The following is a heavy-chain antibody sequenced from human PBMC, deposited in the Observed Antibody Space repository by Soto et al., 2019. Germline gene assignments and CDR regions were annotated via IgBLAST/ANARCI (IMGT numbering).Heavy chain of an antibody. V-gene: IGHV3-23*01. J-gene: IGHJ5*02. D-gene: IGHD2-2*01. CDR3: AKDPMPYTRGSDACFDP. CDR2: VTDSGGST. Sequence: EVQLLESGGALVQPGGSLKLSCAASGFTFSSYAMSWVRQAPGKGLEWVSTVTDSGGSTYYADSVKGRFTISRDNSKHTLYLQMSGLRAEDTAVFYCAKDPMPYTRGSDACFDPWGQGTLVTVSS. CDR1: GFTFSSYA.